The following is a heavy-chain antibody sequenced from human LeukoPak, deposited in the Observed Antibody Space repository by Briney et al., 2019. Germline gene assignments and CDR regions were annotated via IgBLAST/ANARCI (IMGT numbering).Heavy chain of an antibody. Sequence: GGSLRLSGAASGFAFSDHYMSWIRQAPGKGLELVSCISSSSTNRGYAESVKGRFTISRDNAKNSLYLQMSSLRAEDTAVYYCAREGIVVVAAAVGALDAFDIWGQGTMVTVSS. CDR1: GFAFSDHY. J-gene: IGHJ3*02. D-gene: IGHD2-2*01. CDR3: AREGIVVVAAAVGALDAFDI. CDR2: ISSSSTNR. V-gene: IGHV3-11*06.